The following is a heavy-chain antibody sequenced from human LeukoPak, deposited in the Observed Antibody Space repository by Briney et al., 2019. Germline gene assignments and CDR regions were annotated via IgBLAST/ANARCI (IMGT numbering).Heavy chain of an antibody. J-gene: IGHJ4*02. V-gene: IGHV3-30*19. Sequence: GGSLRLSCATSGFIFSNYGMHWVRQAPGKGLEWVAVISYDGSNKYYADSVKGRFTISRDNSKNTLYLQMNSLRAEDTAVYYCARDNVDYWGQGTLVTVSS. D-gene: IGHD2-8*01. CDR3: ARDNVDY. CDR2: ISYDGSNK. CDR1: GFIFSNYG.